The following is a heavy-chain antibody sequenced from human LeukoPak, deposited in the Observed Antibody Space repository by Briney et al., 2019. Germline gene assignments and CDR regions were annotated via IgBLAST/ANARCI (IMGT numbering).Heavy chain of an antibody. J-gene: IGHJ4*02. V-gene: IGHV3-30*02. D-gene: IGHD1-26*01. CDR3: ARDLTASIVGATTDY. CDR1: GFTFSSYG. CDR2: IRYDGSNK. Sequence: GGSLRLSCAASGFTFSSYGMHWVRQAPGKGLEWVAFIRYDGSNKYYADSVKGRFTISRDNSKNTLYLQMNSLRAEDTAVYYCARDLTASIVGATTDYWGQGTLVTVSS.